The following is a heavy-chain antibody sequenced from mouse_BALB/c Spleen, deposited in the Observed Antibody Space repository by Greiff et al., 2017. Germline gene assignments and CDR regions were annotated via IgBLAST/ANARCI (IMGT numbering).Heavy chain of an antibody. CDR3: ARFPPYYSDY. V-gene: IGHV3-2*02. J-gene: IGHJ2*01. CDR1: GYSITSDYA. CDR2: ISYSGST. Sequence: VQLQQSGPGLVKPSQSLSLTCTVTGYSITSDYAWNWIRQFPGNKLEWMGYISYSGSTSYNPSLKSRISITRDTSKNQFFLQLNSVTTEDTATYYCARFPPYYSDYWGQGTTLTVSS.